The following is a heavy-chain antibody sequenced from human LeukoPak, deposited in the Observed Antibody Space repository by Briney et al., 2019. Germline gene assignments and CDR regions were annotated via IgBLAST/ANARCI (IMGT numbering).Heavy chain of an antibody. V-gene: IGHV1-18*01. CDR3: ARDTGQYAPGTPGFTRFDP. CDR2: ISPYNGNT. Sequence: GASVKVSCKASGFTFTSYGISWVRQAPGQGLEWMGWISPYNGNTNYAQRLQGRGSMTTDTSTSTAYMELRSLRSDDTAVYYCARDTGQYAPGTPGFTRFDPWGQGTLVTVSS. CDR1: GFTFTSYG. J-gene: IGHJ5*02. D-gene: IGHD3-10*01.